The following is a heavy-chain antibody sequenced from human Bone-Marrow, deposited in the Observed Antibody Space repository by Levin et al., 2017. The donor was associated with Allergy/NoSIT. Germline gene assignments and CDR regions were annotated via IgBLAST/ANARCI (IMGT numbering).Heavy chain of an antibody. CDR3: ARGAWVGATFDY. V-gene: IGHV4-59*01. D-gene: IGHD1-26*01. CDR2: VYYSGST. CDR1: GDSIPTYY. Sequence: SQTLSLTCTVSGDSIPTYYWSWIRQPPGRGLEWIGYVYYSGSTNYNPSLKSRVTISLDASKSQVSLKLSSVTAADTAVYFCARGAWVGATFDYWGQGSLVTVSS. J-gene: IGHJ4*02.